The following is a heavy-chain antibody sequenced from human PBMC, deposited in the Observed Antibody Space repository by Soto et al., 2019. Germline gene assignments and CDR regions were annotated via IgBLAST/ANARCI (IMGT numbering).Heavy chain of an antibody. CDR2: IRTATYGGTT. V-gene: IGHV3-49*03. J-gene: IGHJ3*02. D-gene: IGHD3-3*01. CDR1: GFTLRDYP. Sequence: EVQLVESGGGLVQPGRSLRLSCTASGFTLRDYPMSWFRQAPGKGLEWVAYIRTATYGGTTEYAASVKDRFTISRDDSESVASLQMNSLKTEDTAVYYCTSAIRLSGDAFDIWGQGTMVTVSS. CDR3: TSAIRLSGDAFDI.